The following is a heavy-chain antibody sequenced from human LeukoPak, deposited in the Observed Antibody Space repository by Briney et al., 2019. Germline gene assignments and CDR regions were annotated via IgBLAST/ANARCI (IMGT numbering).Heavy chain of an antibody. Sequence: ASVKVSCKASGYTFTSYGISWVRQAPGQGLEWMGWISAYNGNTNYAQKLQGRVTMTTDTSTSTAYMELRSLRSDDTAVYYCARVRSYYGSGSRTHYYYYYYYMDVWGKGTTVTISS. CDR2: ISAYNGNT. J-gene: IGHJ6*03. V-gene: IGHV1-18*01. CDR3: ARVRSYYGSGSRTHYYYYYYYMDV. D-gene: IGHD3-10*01. CDR1: GYTFTSYG.